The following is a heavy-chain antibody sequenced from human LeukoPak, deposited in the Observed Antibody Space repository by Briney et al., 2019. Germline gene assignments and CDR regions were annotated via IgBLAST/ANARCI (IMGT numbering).Heavy chain of an antibody. CDR1: GFTFSSYW. Sequence: GGSLRLSCAASGFTFSSYWMNWVRQAPGKGLEWVANMNLDGSEKYYVDSVRGRFTISRDNAKNSLYLQMNSLRAEDMAVYFCARGTRASSSLSDYWGQGSLVTVSS. CDR2: MNLDGSEK. V-gene: IGHV3-7*05. J-gene: IGHJ4*02. D-gene: IGHD6-6*01. CDR3: ARGTRASSSLSDY.